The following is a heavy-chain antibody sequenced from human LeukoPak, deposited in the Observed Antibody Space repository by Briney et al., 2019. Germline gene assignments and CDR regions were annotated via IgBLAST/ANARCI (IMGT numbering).Heavy chain of an antibody. V-gene: IGHV1-2*06. J-gene: IGHJ3*02. CDR1: GYIFTGHY. D-gene: IGHD5-24*01. Sequence: ASVKVSCKASGYIFTGHYMNWVRQVPGQGLERMGRINPKTGGTNYAQNFQGRVTMTRDTSISTTYMELSRLRPDDTAVYYCARVGDGLNDAFDIWGQGTMVTVSS. CDR2: INPKTGGT. CDR3: ARVGDGLNDAFDI.